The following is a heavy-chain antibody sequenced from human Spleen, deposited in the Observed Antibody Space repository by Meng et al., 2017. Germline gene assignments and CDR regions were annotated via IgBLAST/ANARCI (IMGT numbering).Heavy chain of an antibody. CDR1: GGSFSGYY. D-gene: IGHD5-12*01. CDR3: ARIKDMVATFSRSNWFDP. CDR2: INHRGRT. Sequence: QVQLQQWCAGLLQPSETLSLACAVYGGSFSGYYWSWIRQPPGKGLEWIGEINHRGRTNYNPSLKSRVTISVDTSKNQFSLKLSSVTAADTAVYYCARIKDMVATFSRSNWFDPWGQGTLVTVSS. J-gene: IGHJ5*02. V-gene: IGHV4-34*01.